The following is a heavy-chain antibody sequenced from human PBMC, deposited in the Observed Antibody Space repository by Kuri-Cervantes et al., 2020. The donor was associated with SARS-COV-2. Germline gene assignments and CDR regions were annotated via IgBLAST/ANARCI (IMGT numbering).Heavy chain of an antibody. Sequence: GGSLRLSCSASGITLSSYAKHWVRQALGKGLEYISGIINSGGITSYADSVKGRFTISRDNSKNTLYLQMSSLRAEDTAVYYCVKFRRITMKVAFDIWGQGTMVTVSS. CDR1: GITLSSYA. V-gene: IGHV3-64D*06. CDR2: IINSGGIT. CDR3: VKFRRITMKVAFDI. J-gene: IGHJ3*02. D-gene: IGHD3-22*01.